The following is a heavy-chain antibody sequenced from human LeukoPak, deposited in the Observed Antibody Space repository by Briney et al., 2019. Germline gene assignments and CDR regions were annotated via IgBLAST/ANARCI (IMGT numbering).Heavy chain of an antibody. J-gene: IGHJ3*02. D-gene: IGHD5-18*01. V-gene: IGHV4-34*01. CDR3: ARGKRGYSYGYEVRHAFDI. Sequence: PSETLSLTCAVYGGSFSGYYWSWIRQPPGKGLEWIGEINHSGSTNYNPSLKSRVTISVDTSKNQFSLKLSSVTAADTAVYYCARGKRGYSYGYEVRHAFDIWGQGTMVTVSS. CDR1: GGSFSGYY. CDR2: INHSGST.